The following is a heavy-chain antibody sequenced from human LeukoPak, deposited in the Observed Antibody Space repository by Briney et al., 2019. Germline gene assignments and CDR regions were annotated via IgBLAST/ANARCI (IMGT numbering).Heavy chain of an antibody. V-gene: IGHV4-39*07. CDR2: IYSRGNT. J-gene: IGHJ5*02. D-gene: IGHD3-10*01. Sequence: SETLSLTCTVSGASISSSSSYWGWIRQPPVKGLEWLGNIYSRGNTYYKPSLRSRVTISIDTSKHQFSLRLTSVTAADTAVYYCARVSGGWFDPWGQGTLVTVSS. CDR3: ARVSGGWFDP. CDR1: GASISSSSSY.